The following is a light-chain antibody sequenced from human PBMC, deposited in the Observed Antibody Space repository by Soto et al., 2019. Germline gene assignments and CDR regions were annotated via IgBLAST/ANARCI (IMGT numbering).Light chain of an antibody. CDR2: NAS. Sequence: EIVLTQSPATLSLSPWERAILSCRASQSVSTFLAWFQQKPGQPPRLLIYNASNRTTGIPARFSGSGSGTDFTLTISSLEPEDFAAYYCQQRGDWPPITFGQGT. CDR1: QSVSTF. V-gene: IGKV3-11*01. CDR3: QQRGDWPPIT. J-gene: IGKJ5*01.